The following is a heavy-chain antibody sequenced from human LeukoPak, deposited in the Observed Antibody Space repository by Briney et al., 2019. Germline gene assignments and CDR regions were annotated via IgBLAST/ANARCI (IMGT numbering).Heavy chain of an antibody. CDR2: IRSRAYGGTT. Sequence: GGSLRLSCTASGFTFGDYAMSWVRQAPGKGLEWVGFIRSRAYGGTTEYAASVKGRFTISRDDSKSIAYLQMNSLKTEDTAVYYCTTEIYDSPYAFDIWGQGTMVTVSS. CDR1: GFTFGDYA. V-gene: IGHV3-49*04. CDR3: TTEIYDSPYAFDI. J-gene: IGHJ3*02. D-gene: IGHD3-22*01.